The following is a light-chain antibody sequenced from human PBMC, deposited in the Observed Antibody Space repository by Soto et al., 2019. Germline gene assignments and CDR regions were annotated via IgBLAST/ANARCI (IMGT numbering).Light chain of an antibody. CDR1: NSNIGSNY. CDR3: STWDKNLGGPV. V-gene: IGLV1-47*01. Sequence: QSVLSQPPSASEAPGQRVTISCSANNSNIGSNYVHWYQQFPGMAPKLLIYKNNQRPSVVPDRFSGSKSGTSASLAISGLGSEDEAEYYYSTWDKNLGGPVFGGGTKVTVL. CDR2: KNN. J-gene: IGLJ3*02.